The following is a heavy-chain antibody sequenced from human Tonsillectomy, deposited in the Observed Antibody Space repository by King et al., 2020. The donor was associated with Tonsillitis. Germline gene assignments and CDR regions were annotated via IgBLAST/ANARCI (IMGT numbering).Heavy chain of an antibody. CDR2: ISGSGGST. CDR3: AKSRTYVVMGAFDI. J-gene: IGHJ3*02. Sequence: VQLVESGGGLVQPGGALRLSCAASGFTFSSYAMSWVRQAPGKGLEWVSAISGSGGSTYYADSWKGRFTISRENSKNTLYLQMNSPRGEDTAVYYCAKSRTYVVMGAFDIWGQGTMVTVSS. V-gene: IGHV3-23*04. D-gene: IGHD3-22*01. CDR1: GFTFSSYA.